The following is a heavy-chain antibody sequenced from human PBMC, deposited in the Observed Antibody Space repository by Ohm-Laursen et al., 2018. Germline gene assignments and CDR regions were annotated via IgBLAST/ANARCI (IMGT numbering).Heavy chain of an antibody. CDR1: GGSISSYY. Sequence: SGTLSLTCTVSGGSISSYYWSWIRQPPGKGLEWIGEINHSRSTKYNSSFKSRVTISVDTSKNQFSLKLSSVTAADTAVYYCARGFSGWWGRIDYWGQGILVTVSS. CDR2: INHSRST. V-gene: IGHV4-34*01. CDR3: ARGFSGWWGRIDY. D-gene: IGHD6-19*01. J-gene: IGHJ4*02.